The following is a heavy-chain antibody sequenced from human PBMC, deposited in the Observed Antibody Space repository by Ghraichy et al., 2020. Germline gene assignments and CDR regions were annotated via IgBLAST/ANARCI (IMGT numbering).Heavy chain of an antibody. J-gene: IGHJ6*02. CDR1: GFTFSSTW. CDR2: IKQDGSEK. V-gene: IGHV3-7*03. CDR3: ARLEGDIVLMGYYGMDV. Sequence: GESLNISCAASGFTFSSTWMSWVRQAPGKGLEWVANIKQDGSEKYYVDSVKGRFTISRDNAKNSLYLQMNSLRAEDTAVYYCARLEGDIVLMGYYGMDVWGQGTTVTVSS. D-gene: IGHD2-8*01.